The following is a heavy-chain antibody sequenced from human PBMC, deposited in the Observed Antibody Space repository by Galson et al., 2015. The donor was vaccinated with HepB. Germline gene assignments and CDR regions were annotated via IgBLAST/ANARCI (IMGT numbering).Heavy chain of an antibody. D-gene: IGHD2-2*01. V-gene: IGHV1-18*01. CDR3: AREPVVVVPAADAFDI. CDR2: ISAYNGNT. CDR1: GYTFTSYG. J-gene: IGHJ3*02. Sequence: SCKASGYTFTSYGISWVRQAPGQGLEWMGWISAYNGNTNYAQKLQGRVTMTTETSTSTAYMELRSLRSDDTAVYYCAREPVVVVPAADAFDIWGQGTMVTVSS.